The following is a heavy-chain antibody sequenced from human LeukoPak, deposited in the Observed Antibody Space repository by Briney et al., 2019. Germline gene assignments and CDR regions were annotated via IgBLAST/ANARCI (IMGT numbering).Heavy chain of an antibody. CDR3: ARDVVGASGRYYYYYMDV. V-gene: IGHV4-39*07. CDR1: GGSISSSSYY. J-gene: IGHJ6*03. Sequence: SETLSLTCTVSGGSISSSSYYWGWIRQPPGKGLEWIGSIYYSGSTYYNPSLKSRVTISVDTSKNQFSLKLSSVTAADTAVYYCARDVVGASGRYYYYYMDVWGKGTTVTISS. CDR2: IYYSGST. D-gene: IGHD2-15*01.